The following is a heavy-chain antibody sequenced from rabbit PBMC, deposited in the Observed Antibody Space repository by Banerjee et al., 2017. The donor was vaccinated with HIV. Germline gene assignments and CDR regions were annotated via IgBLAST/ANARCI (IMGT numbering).Heavy chain of an antibody. Sequence: QSLEESGGDLVKPGASLTLTCTASGFSFSTYYMCWVRQAPGKGLEWIACIYTGSSGTTYYATWAKGRFTISKTSSTTVTLQMTSLTAADTATYFCARDPHVGWSNYVYPNGGFNLWGPGTLVTVS. D-gene: IGHD8-1*01. J-gene: IGHJ4*01. CDR3: ARDPHVGWSNYVYPNGGFNL. CDR1: GFSFSTYY. V-gene: IGHV1S40*01. CDR2: IYTGSSGTT.